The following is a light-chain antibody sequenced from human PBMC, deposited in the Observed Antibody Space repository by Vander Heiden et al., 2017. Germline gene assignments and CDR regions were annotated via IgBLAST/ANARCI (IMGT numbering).Light chain of an antibody. CDR1: QNINHF. CDR2: DAS. CDR3: QQVDTWPLT. Sequence: EIVLTQSPATLSLSPGESATLSCRASQNINHFLAWYQQKPGQTPRLLFYDASKRATGIPARFSGTGSGTDFPLAISSLEPEDCAVYYCQQVDTWPLTFGGGTKVEIK. J-gene: IGKJ4*01. V-gene: IGKV3-11*01.